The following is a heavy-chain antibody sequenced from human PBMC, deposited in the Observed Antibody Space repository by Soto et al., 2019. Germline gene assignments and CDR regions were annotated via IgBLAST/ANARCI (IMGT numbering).Heavy chain of an antibody. CDR1: GGSVSSGSYY. V-gene: IGHV4-61*01. CDR3: ARYRPDTAIVFHY. D-gene: IGHD5-18*01. CDR2: IYYSGST. Sequence: SETLSLTCTVSGGSVSSGSYYWSWIRQPPGKGLEWIGYIYYSGSTNYNPSLKSRVTISVDTSKNQFSLKLSSVTAADTAVYYCARYRPDTAIVFHYSGPGTLVTVYS. J-gene: IGHJ4*02.